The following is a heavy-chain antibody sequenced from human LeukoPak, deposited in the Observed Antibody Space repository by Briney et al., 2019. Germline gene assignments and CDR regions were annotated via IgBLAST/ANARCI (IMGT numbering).Heavy chain of an antibody. D-gene: IGHD3-22*01. J-gene: IGHJ4*02. Sequence: PSQTLSLTCAVSGGSISSGGYSWSWIRQPPGKGLEWIGYIYHSGSTYYNPSLKSRVTISVDRSKTQFSLKLSSVTAADTAVYYCARGGYYDSSGHDYWGQGTLVTVSS. CDR2: IYHSGST. CDR1: GGSISSGGYS. CDR3: ARGGYYDSSGHDY. V-gene: IGHV4-30-2*01.